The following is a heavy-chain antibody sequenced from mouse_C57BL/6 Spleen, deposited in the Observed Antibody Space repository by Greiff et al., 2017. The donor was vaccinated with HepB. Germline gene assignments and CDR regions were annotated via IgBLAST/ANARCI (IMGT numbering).Heavy chain of an antibody. Sequence: EVQLQQSGAELVRPGASVKLSCTASGFNIKDYYMHWVKQRPEQGLEWIGRIDPEDGDTEYAPKFQGKATMTADTSSNTAYLQLSSLTSEDSAVYYCTTEKDYYGSSWGFAYWGQGTLVTVSA. CDR2: IDPEDGDT. CDR1: GFNIKDYY. D-gene: IGHD1-1*01. J-gene: IGHJ3*01. CDR3: TTEKDYYGSSWGFAY. V-gene: IGHV14-1*01.